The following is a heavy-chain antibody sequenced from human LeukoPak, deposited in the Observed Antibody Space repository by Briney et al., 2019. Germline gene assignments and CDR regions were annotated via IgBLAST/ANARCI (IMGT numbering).Heavy chain of an antibody. J-gene: IGHJ3*02. D-gene: IGHD2-15*01. CDR3: ARDIVVVVAASGGHYAFDI. Sequence: GGSLRLSCAASGFTFSDYYMSWIRQAPGKGLEWVSYISSSGSTIYYADSVKGRFTISRDNAKNSLYLQMNSLRAEDTAVYYCARDIVVVVAASGGHYAFDIWGQGTMVTVSS. CDR2: ISSSGSTI. V-gene: IGHV3-11*04. CDR1: GFTFSDYY.